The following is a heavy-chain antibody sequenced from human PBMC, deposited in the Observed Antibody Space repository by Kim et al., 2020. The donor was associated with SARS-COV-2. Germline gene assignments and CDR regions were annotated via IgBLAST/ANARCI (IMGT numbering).Heavy chain of an antibody. Sequence: GGSLRLSCAASVFTFDDYAMHWVRQVPGKGPEWVAGISWDNDDIAYADSVKGRFTVSRDNAKNSLYLQMNSLRAEDTAFYYCAKDRVETFYFDDSGFDHWGQGTLVTVSS. CDR1: VFTFDDYA. CDR2: ISWDNDDI. D-gene: IGHD3-22*01. V-gene: IGHV3-9*01. J-gene: IGHJ4*02. CDR3: AKDRVETFYFDDSGFDH.